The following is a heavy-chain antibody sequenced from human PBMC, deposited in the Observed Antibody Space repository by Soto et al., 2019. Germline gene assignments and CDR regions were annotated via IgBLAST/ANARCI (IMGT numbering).Heavy chain of an antibody. CDR1: GGSISSYY. V-gene: IGHV4-59*01. D-gene: IGHD4-17*01. CDR3: ARGNDYDDAFDI. J-gene: IGHJ3*02. CDR2: IYYSGST. Sequence: KTSETLSLTCTVSGGSISSYYWSWIRQPPGKGLEWIGYIYYSGSTNYNPSLKSRVTISVDTSKNQFSLKLSSVTAADTAVYYCARGNDYDDAFDIWGQGTMVTVSS.